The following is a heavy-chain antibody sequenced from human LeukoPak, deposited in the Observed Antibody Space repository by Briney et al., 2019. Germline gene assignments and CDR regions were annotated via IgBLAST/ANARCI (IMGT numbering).Heavy chain of an antibody. D-gene: IGHD4-23*01. CDR1: GFTFSSYG. Sequence: PGRSLRLSCAASGFTFSSYGMHWVRQAPGKGLEWVAVIWYDGSNKYYADSVKGRFTISRDNSKNTLYLQMNSLRAEDTAVYYCASSHSSYGGNPGENSIFDYWGQGTLVTVSS. CDR3: ASSHSSYGGNPGENSIFDY. CDR2: IWYDGSNK. V-gene: IGHV3-33*08. J-gene: IGHJ4*02.